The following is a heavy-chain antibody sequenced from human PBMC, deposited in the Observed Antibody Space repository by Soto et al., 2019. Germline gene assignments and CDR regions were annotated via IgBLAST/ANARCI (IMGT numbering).Heavy chain of an antibody. J-gene: IGHJ3*02. CDR3: ACLGPGATTVTTGSAFDI. Sequence: SETLSHTYAVSAGSISSSNWWICVRQLPGKGLEWIGEIFHSGTSNYNPSLKSRVTISVDNSKNEFSLNLFSVTAADTAVYYCACLGPGATTVTTGSAFDIWGQGTMVT. V-gene: IGHV4-4*02. CDR2: IFHSGTS. D-gene: IGHD4-17*01. CDR1: AGSISSSNW.